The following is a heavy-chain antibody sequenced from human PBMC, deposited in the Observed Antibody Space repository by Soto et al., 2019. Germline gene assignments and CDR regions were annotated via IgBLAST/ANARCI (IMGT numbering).Heavy chain of an antibody. D-gene: IGHD3-16*01. J-gene: IGHJ6*02. CDR1: GYSFSTYW. CDR2: IYPEDSDT. CDR3: ARIMTPYYSYYGMDV. Sequence: GESLKISCKASGYSFSTYWIGWVRQMPGKGLEWMGIIYPEDSDTRYSSSFQGQVTLSADKSINTAYLQWSSLKASDTAIYYCARIMTPYYSYYGMDVWGQGTTVTVSS. V-gene: IGHV5-51*01.